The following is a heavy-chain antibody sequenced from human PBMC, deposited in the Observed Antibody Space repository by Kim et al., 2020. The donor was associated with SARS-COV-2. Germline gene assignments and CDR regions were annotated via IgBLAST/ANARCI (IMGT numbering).Heavy chain of an antibody. J-gene: IGHJ4*02. CDR3: AKMAYYDILTGPGHFDC. CDR2: IGGSGSST. V-gene: IGHV3-23*01. CDR1: GFTFSSYA. Sequence: GGSLRLSCAASGFTFSSYAMNWVRQAPGQGLEWVSAIGGSGSSTYYADSVKGRFTISRDNAKNTLFLQMNSLRAEDTAVYYCAKMAYYDILTGPGHFDCWGQGTLVTVSS. D-gene: IGHD3-9*01.